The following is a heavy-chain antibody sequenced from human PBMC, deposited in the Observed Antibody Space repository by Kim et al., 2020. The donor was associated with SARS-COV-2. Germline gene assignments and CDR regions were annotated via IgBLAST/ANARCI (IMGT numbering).Heavy chain of an antibody. CDR1: GYTFTGYF. Sequence: ASVKVSCKASGYTFTGYFMHWVRQAPGQGLEWMGWNKLYSGDTEYAQKFQGRVTMTGDTSISTAYMELSRLRSDDTAVYYCARWGGSKAFDLWGQGTLVTVSS. V-gene: IGHV1-2*02. CDR2: NKLYSGDT. CDR3: ARWGGSKAFDL. J-gene: IGHJ4*02. D-gene: IGHD2-2*01.